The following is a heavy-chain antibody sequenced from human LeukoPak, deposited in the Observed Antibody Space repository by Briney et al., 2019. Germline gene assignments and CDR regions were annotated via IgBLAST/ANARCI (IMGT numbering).Heavy chain of an antibody. CDR1: GFTFSRYA. CDR2: ISYDGSNE. V-gene: IGHV3-30-3*01. J-gene: IGHJ4*02. CDR3: ARVGYYSSGPFSYFDY. D-gene: IGHD3-10*01. Sequence: GGSLRLSCAAPGFTFSRYAMHWVRQAPGKGLEWVAVISYDGSNEYYADSVKGRFTISRDGSENTLYLQMNSLRVEDTAVYYCARVGYYSSGPFSYFDYWGQGTLVTVSS.